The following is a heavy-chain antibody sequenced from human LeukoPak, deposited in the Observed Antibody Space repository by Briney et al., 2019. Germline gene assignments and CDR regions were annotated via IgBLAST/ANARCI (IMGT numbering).Heavy chain of an antibody. CDR3: ASARSGWSLNCYYYDMDV. CDR2: INHSGST. V-gene: IGHV4-34*01. CDR1: GGSFSGYY. D-gene: IGHD6-19*01. J-gene: IGHJ6*03. Sequence: SETLSLTCAVYGGSFSGYYWSWIREPPGKGLEWSGEINHSGSTKYNPSLKSRVTISADTSKNQFSLKLSSVTAADTAVYYCASARSGWSLNCYYYDMDVWGKGTTVTVSS.